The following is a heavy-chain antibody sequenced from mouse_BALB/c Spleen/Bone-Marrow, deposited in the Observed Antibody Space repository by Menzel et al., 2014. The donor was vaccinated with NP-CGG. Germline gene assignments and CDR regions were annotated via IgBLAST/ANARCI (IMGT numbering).Heavy chain of an antibody. CDR2: IDPYNGGT. J-gene: IGHJ3*01. V-gene: IGHV1S135*01. Sequence: YWVKQSHGKSLEWIGYIDPYNGGTTYNQKFKVKATLTVDKSSSTAYMHLNSLTSEDSAVYYCAREGYFAWFAYWGQGTLVTVSA. CDR3: AREGYFAWFAY.